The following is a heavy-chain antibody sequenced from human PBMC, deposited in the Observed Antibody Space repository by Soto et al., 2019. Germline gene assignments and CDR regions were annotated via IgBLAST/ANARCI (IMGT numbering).Heavy chain of an antibody. J-gene: IGHJ4*02. CDR1: GRSISSVNYY. D-gene: IGHD2-15*01. CDR3: ARYGSGECNRGSCYSPFDY. Sequence: SETLSLTCTVSGRSISSVNYYWSWIRQPPGKGLEWIGYIYYSGSTYYNPSLRSRVTISVDTSKNQFSLKLSSVTAADTAVYYCARYGSGECNRGSCYSPFDYWGQGTLVNVSS. V-gene: IGHV4-30-4*01. CDR2: IYYSGST.